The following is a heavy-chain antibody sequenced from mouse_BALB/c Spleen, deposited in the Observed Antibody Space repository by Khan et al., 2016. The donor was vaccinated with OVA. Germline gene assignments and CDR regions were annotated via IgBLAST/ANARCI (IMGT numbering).Heavy chain of an antibody. CDR2: IWAGGST. Sequence: QVQLKQSGPGLVAPSQSLSITCTASGFSLTTYGVHWVRQPPGKGLEWLGVIWAGGSTNYNSALMSRLSISKDNSKSQAFLQMNSLQTDDTAMYDCARAYYYGAWFAYGGQGTLVTVAA. J-gene: IGHJ3*01. CDR3: ARAYYYGAWFAY. D-gene: IGHD1-1*01. V-gene: IGHV2-9*02. CDR1: GFSLTTYG.